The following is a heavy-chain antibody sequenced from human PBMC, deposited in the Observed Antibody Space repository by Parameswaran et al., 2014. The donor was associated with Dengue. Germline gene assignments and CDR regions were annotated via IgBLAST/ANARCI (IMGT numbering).Heavy chain of an antibody. Sequence: SWVRQAPGQGLEWMGRIIPILGIANYAQKFQGRVTITADKSTSTAYMELSSLRSEDTAVYYCARRPDYWGQGTLVTVSS. CDR3: ARRPDY. V-gene: IGHV1-69*02. CDR2: IIPILGIA. J-gene: IGHJ4*02.